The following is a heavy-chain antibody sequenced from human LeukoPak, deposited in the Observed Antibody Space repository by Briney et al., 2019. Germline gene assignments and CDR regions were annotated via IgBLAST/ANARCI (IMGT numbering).Heavy chain of an antibody. D-gene: IGHD3-22*01. CDR1: GFTFSSYS. CDR3: ARGSMIIVADWYFDL. CDR2: ISSSGTT. J-gene: IGHJ2*01. V-gene: IGHV3-48*01. Sequence: GGSLRLSCAASGFTFSSYSMNWVRQAPGKGLEWVSFISSSGTTYYADSVKGRFTISRDNAKSSVYLQLNSLRGEDTAVYYCARGSMIIVADWYFDLWDRGTLVTVSS.